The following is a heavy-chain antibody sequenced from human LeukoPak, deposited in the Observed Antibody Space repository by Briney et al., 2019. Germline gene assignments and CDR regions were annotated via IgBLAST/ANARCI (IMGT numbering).Heavy chain of an antibody. V-gene: IGHV4-31*03. D-gene: IGHD2-15*01. CDR1: GGYISSGGYC. J-gene: IGHJ5*02. CDR2: ICHSGST. CDR3: ARSRGYCSGGTCYRWWFDP. Sequence: SETLSLTCTVSGGYISSGGYCWSWIRQHPEKGLEWIGYICHSGSTDYNPPLQRRVTISVDMSKNQFSLELTSVTAADTAVYYCARSRGYCSGGTCYRWWFDPWGQGTLVTVSS.